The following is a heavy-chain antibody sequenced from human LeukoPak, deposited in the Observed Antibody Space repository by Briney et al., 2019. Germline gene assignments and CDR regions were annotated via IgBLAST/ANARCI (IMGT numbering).Heavy chain of an antibody. J-gene: IGHJ6*03. CDR3: ARGGYSSSWYNYYYYMDV. V-gene: IGHV1-69*05. D-gene: IGHD6-13*01. Sequence: GASVKVSCKASGGTFSSYAISWVRQAPGQGLEWMGGIIPIFGTANYAQKFQGRVTITTDESTSTAYMELSSLRSEDTAVYYCARGGYSSSWYNYYYYMDVWGKGTTVTVSS. CDR2: IIPIFGTA. CDR1: GGTFSSYA.